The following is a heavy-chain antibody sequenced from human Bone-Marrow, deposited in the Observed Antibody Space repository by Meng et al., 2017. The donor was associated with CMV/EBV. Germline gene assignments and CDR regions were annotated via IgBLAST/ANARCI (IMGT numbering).Heavy chain of an antibody. J-gene: IGHJ6*02. V-gene: IGHV4-59*01. CDR2: IYYSGST. D-gene: IGHD4-17*01. Sequence: SETLSLTCTVSGGSISSYYWSWIRQPPGKGLEWIGYIYYSGSTNYNPSLKSRVTISVDTSKNQFSLKLSSVTAADTAVYYCARTTTPYDSYYYGMDVWGQGTTVTVSS. CDR3: ARTTTPYDSYYYGMDV. CDR1: GGSISSYY.